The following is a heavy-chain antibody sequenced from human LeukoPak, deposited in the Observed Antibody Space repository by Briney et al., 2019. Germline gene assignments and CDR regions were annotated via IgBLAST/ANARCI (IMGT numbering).Heavy chain of an antibody. J-gene: IGHJ4*02. CDR1: GFTFSTFG. CDR3: AKGYYFDILSGYSSLDS. V-gene: IGHV3-30*02. CDR2: IRYDGSNK. D-gene: IGHD3-9*01. Sequence: PGGSLRLSCAASGFAASGFTFSTFGMHWVRQAPGKGLEWVAFIRYDGSNKYYADSVKGRFTISRDDSKNTLYLQMNSLGAEDTAAYYCAKGYYFDILSGYSSLDSWGQGTLVTVSS.